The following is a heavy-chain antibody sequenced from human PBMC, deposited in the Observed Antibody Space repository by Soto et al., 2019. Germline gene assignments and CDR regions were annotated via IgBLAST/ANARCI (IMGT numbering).Heavy chain of an antibody. D-gene: IGHD3-10*01. CDR2: IKSKTDGGTT. CDR1: GFTFSNAW. CDR3: TPMKWIITMVRGPRYGMDV. J-gene: IGHJ6*02. Sequence: PGGSLRLSCAASGFTFSNAWMNWVRQAPGKGLEWVGRIKSKTDGGTTDYAAPVKGRFTISRDDSKNTLYLQMNSLKTEDTAVYYCTPMKWIITMVRGPRYGMDVWGQGTTVTVSS. V-gene: IGHV3-15*07.